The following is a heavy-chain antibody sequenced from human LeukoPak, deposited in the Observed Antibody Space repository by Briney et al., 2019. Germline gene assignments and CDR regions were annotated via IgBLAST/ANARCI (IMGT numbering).Heavy chain of an antibody. Sequence: SETLSLTCTVSGGSISSYYWSWLRQPAGKGLEWIGRIYTSGSTNYNPSLKSRVTMSVDTSKNQFSLKLSSVTAADTAVYYCARALRYCSGGSCFHNWFDPWGQGTLVTVSS. J-gene: IGHJ5*02. D-gene: IGHD2-15*01. V-gene: IGHV4-4*07. CDR3: ARALRYCSGGSCFHNWFDP. CDR1: GGSISSYY. CDR2: IYTSGST.